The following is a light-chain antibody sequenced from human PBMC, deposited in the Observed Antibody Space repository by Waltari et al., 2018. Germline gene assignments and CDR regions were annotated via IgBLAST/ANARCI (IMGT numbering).Light chain of an antibody. Sequence: ETVLTQSPGTLSLSPGEIATLSCRASQSVSSSHLAWYQQKPGQAPRVLIYTTSNRATGIPDRFSGSGSGTDFTLTISRLEAEDFAVYYCQKYGGSPPYTFGLGTKLEIK. CDR1: QSVSSSH. CDR2: TTS. J-gene: IGKJ2*01. V-gene: IGKV3-20*01. CDR3: QKYGGSPPYT.